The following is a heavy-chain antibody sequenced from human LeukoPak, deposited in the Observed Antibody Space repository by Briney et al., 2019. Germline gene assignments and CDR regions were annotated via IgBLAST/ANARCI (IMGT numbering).Heavy chain of an antibody. CDR1: GYTFTGYY. J-gene: IGHJ5*02. CDR2: INPNSGGT. V-gene: IGHV1-2*02. CDR3: ARDAFTMVRGVRHNWFDP. Sequence: ASVKVSCKASGYTFTGYYMHWVRQAPGQGLEWMGWINPNSGGTNYAQKFQGRVTMTRDTSTSTVYMELSSLRSEDTAVYYCARDAFTMVRGVRHNWFDPWGQGTLVTVSS. D-gene: IGHD3-10*01.